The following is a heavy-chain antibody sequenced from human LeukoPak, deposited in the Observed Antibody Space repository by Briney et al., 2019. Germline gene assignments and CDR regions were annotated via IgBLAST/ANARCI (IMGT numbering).Heavy chain of an antibody. CDR3: AKGSGSYYRFDP. CDR1: GGSFSGYY. Sequence: SETLSLTCAVYGGSFSGYYWSWIRQPPGKGLEWIGEINHSGSTNYNSSLKSRVTISVDTSKNHFSLKMTSVTAADTAVYYCAKGSGSYYRFDPWGQGTLVTVSS. D-gene: IGHD3-10*01. CDR2: INHSGST. J-gene: IGHJ5*02. V-gene: IGHV4-34*01.